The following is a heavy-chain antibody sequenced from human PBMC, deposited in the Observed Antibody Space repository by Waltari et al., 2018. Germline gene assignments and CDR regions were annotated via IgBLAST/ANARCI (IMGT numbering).Heavy chain of an antibody. V-gene: IGHV4-30-4*08. D-gene: IGHD1-7*01. CDR1: GGSISCGDYY. J-gene: IGHJ5*02. Sequence: QVQLQESGPGLVKPSQTLSLTCTVSGGSISCGDYYWSWVGQPPGKGLEWYGYIHYRGSTYYNPSRKGRGTRSVDTSKSQFSLKLSSVTAADTAVYYCAREGLELPLDPWGQGTLVTVSS. CDR3: AREGLELPLDP. CDR2: IHYRGST.